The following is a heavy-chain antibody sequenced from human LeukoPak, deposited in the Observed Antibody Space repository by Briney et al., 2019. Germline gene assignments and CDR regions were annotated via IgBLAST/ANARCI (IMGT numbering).Heavy chain of an antibody. D-gene: IGHD1-26*01. CDR3: ARGLGGSGSYFLTFDY. V-gene: IGHV1-18*01. J-gene: IGHJ4*02. Sequence: ASVKVSCKASGYTFTSYSINWVRQAPGQGLEWMGWISAYNGNTKYAQKVQGRVTMTTDTPTSTAYMELTSLRSDDPAVYYCARGLGGSGSYFLTFDYWGQGTLVTVSS. CDR1: GYTFTSYS. CDR2: ISAYNGNT.